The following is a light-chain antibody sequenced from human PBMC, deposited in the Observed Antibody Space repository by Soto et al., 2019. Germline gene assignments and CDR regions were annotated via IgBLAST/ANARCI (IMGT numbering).Light chain of an antibody. CDR3: QKYDSAPWT. CDR2: AAS. V-gene: IGKV1-27*01. CDR1: QGISNS. Sequence: DFRMTQSPSSLSASVGDRVTITCRASQGISNSLAWYQQKPGQIPDLLIYAASTLQSGVPSRFSGSGSGTDFTLTISSLQPEDVATYYCQKYDSAPWTFGQGTKVEVK. J-gene: IGKJ1*01.